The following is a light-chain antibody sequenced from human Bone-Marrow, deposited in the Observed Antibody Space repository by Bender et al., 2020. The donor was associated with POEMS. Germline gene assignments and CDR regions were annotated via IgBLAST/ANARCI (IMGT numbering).Light chain of an antibody. V-gene: IGLV2-8*01. CDR1: SSDVGGYNY. Sequence: QSALTQPPSASGSPGQSVTISCTGTSSDVGGYNYVSWYQQYPGKAPTLMIYEVSKRPSGVPDRFSGSKSGNTASLTISGLQAEDEADYYCSSYTTSTALVFGGGTRLTVL. CDR2: EVS. CDR3: SSYTTSTALV. J-gene: IGLJ2*01.